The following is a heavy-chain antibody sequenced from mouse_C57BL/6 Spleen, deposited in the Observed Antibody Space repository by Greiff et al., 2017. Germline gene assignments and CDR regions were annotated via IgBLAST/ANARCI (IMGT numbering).Heavy chain of an antibody. J-gene: IGHJ4*01. CDR3: ARLYYYGSSSYAMDY. CDR1: GYTFTSYW. CDR2: IYPGSGST. Sequence: QVQLQQPGAELVKPGASVKMSCKASGYTFTSYWITWVKQRPGQGLAWIGDIYPGSGSTNYNEKFKSKATLTVDTSSSTAYMQLSSLTSEDSAVYYCARLYYYGSSSYAMDYWGQGTSVTVSS. D-gene: IGHD1-1*01. V-gene: IGHV1-55*01.